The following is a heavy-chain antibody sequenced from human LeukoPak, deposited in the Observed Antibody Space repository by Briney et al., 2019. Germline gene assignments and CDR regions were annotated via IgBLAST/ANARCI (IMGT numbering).Heavy chain of an antibody. CDR3: ARPLRYLDSELDY. D-gene: IGHD3-9*01. CDR2: ILYDGSNK. J-gene: IGHJ4*02. V-gene: IGHV3-30*03. CDR1: GFTFSSYG. Sequence: GGSLRLSCAASGFTFSSYGMHWVRQAPGKGLEWVAVILYDGSNKYYADSVKGRFTISRDNSKNTLYLQMNSLRPEDTAVYYCARPLRYLDSELDYWGQGTLVSVSS.